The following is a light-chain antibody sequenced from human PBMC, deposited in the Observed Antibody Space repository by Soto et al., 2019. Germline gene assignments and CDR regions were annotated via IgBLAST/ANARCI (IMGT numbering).Light chain of an antibody. CDR2: EAS. Sequence: DIQLTQSPSSLSASVGDRVTITCRASQAIRSALGWYQQKPGKVPKLLIYEASSLESGVPSRFSGSGSGTESTLTISSLQPDDFATYYCQQYETFWTFGQGTKVDIK. CDR1: QAIRSA. V-gene: IGKV1-5*03. J-gene: IGKJ1*01. CDR3: QQYETFWT.